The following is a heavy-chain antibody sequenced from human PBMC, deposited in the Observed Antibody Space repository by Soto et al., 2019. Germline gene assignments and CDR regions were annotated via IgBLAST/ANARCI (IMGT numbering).Heavy chain of an antibody. Sequence: SETLSLSCTVSGCSISSSSYYWGWIRQPPGKGLEWIGSIYYSGSTYYNPSLKSRVTISVDTSKNQFSLKLSSVTAADTAVYYCARQKSSSWYDPIDYWGQGTLVTVSS. D-gene: IGHD6-13*01. CDR2: IYYSGST. J-gene: IGHJ4*02. CDR1: GCSISSSSYY. CDR3: ARQKSSSWYDPIDY. V-gene: IGHV4-39*01.